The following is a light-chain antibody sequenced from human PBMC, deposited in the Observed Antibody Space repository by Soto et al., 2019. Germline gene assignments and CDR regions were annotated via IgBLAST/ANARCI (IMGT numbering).Light chain of an antibody. Sequence: DIKLTQFQFSVFDSVGAGVPLLGRAGRGLGGGLAWYQQKPGKAPKFLIYAASSLQSGVPSRFSGSGSGTDFTLTISSLQPEDFATYYCQQANSFPYTFGQGTKLEIK. CDR3: QQANSFPYT. J-gene: IGKJ2*01. CDR2: AAS. V-gene: IGKV1-12*01. CDR1: RGLGGG.